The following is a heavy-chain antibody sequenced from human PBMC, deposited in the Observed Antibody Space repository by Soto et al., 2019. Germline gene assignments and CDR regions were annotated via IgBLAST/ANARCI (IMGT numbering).Heavy chain of an antibody. CDR2: IYDSGSS. CDR1: GASISSGDYF. D-gene: IGHD5-12*01. Sequence: SETLSLTCTVSGASISSGDYFWSWIRQSPGKGLEWIGYIYDSGSSYYNPSLKSRVTMSVDTSKNQFSLKLRSVTAADTAVYYCAREKGYISGPKNFDYWGQGTLVTVSA. J-gene: IGHJ4*02. CDR3: AREKGYISGPKNFDY. V-gene: IGHV4-30-4*01.